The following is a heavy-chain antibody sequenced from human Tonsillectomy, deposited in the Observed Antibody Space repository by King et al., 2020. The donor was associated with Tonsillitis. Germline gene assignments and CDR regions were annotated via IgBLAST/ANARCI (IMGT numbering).Heavy chain of an antibody. J-gene: IGHJ5*02. D-gene: IGHD2/OR15-2a*01. V-gene: IGHV4-61*02. Sequence: VQLQESGPGLVKPSQTLSLTCTVSGVSISSGIYYWSWIRQPAGKGLEWIGRIYSSGSTNYNPSLKSRVTISVDTSTNQVSLKLSSVTAADTAVYYCAREYYQYSFDPWGQGTLVTVSS. CDR3: AREYYQYSFDP. CDR1: GVSISSGIYY. CDR2: IYSSGST.